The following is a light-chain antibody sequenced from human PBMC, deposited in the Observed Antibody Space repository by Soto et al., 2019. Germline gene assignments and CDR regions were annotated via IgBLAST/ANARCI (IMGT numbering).Light chain of an antibody. CDR3: QHYNSYGT. CDR1: QTISSW. Sequence: DIQMAQSPSTLSGSVGDRVTITCRASQTISSWLAWYQQKPGRAPKLLIYDVSTLESGVPSRFSGSGSGTEFTLTISSLQPDDFATYYCQHYNSYGTFGQGAKVDIK. J-gene: IGKJ1*01. CDR2: DVS. V-gene: IGKV1-5*01.